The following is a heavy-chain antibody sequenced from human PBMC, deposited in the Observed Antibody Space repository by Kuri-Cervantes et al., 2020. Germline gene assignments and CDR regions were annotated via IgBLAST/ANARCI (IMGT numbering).Heavy chain of an antibody. CDR1: GLTFSSYW. Sequence: GESLKISCVVSGLTFSSYWMTWVRQAPGKGLEWVANIKQDGSEKFYVDSVKGRFTISRDNPKNSLYLQMSSLRAEDTAVYYCAREGSGSSTQVDYWGQGTLVIVSS. V-gene: IGHV3-7*01. D-gene: IGHD2-15*01. J-gene: IGHJ4*02. CDR3: AREGSGSSTQVDY. CDR2: IKQDGSEK.